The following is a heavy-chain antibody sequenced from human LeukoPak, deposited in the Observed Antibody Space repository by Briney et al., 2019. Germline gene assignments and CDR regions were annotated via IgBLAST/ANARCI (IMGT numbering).Heavy chain of an antibody. CDR2: INTNTGNP. CDR1: GYTFTSYD. J-gene: IGHJ4*02. CDR3: ARELYYYDSSGAPFDY. V-gene: IGHV7-4-1*02. Sequence: ASVKGSCKASGYTFTSYDINWVRQAPGQGLEWMGWINTNTGNPTYAQGFTGRFVFSLDTSVSTAYLQISSLKAEDTAVYYCARELYYYDSSGAPFDYWGQGTLVTVSS. D-gene: IGHD3-22*01.